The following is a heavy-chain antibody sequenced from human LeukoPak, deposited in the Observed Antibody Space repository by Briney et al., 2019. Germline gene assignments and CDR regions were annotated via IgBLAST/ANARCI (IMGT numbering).Heavy chain of an antibody. V-gene: IGHV3-21*05. J-gene: IGHJ4*02. CDR1: GFTFTAYS. CDR2: ITSSSAER. Sequence: GGSLRLSCAASGFTFTAYSMNWVRQAPGKGLEWVSHITSSSAERYYIHSVKGRFTISRDNAKNSLYLQMNSLRAEDTAVYYCVRDGGTAAAGTHHFDYWGRGILVTVSS. CDR3: VRDGGTAAAGTHHFDY. D-gene: IGHD6-13*01.